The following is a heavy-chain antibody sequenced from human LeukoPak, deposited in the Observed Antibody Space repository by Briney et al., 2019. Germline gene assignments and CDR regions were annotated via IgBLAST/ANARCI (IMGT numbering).Heavy chain of an antibody. J-gene: IGHJ4*02. Sequence: SETLSLTCTVSGGSISSYYWSWIRQPPGKGLEWIGYIYYSGSTNYNPSLKSRVTISVDTSKNQFSLKLSSVTAADTAVYYCARLTYYYGSGTYYNPVFDYWGQGTLVTVSS. CDR3: ARLTYYYGSGTYYNPVFDY. D-gene: IGHD3-10*01. V-gene: IGHV4-59*12. CDR1: GGSISSYY. CDR2: IYYSGST.